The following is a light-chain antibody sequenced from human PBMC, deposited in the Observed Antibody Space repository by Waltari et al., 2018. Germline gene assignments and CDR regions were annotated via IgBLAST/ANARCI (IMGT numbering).Light chain of an antibody. Sequence: QSVLTQPPAVSGSPGHSVTISCTGTSSEVGGYDLVSWYQQDPGKAPKLLIFDVTKRPSGVPSRFSASKSGNTASLTISGLQAEDEADYYCCSYAVTSSSYVFGGGTKVIV. CDR3: CSYAVTSSSYV. J-gene: IGLJ1*01. V-gene: IGLV2-11*01. CDR1: SSEVGGYDL. CDR2: DVT.